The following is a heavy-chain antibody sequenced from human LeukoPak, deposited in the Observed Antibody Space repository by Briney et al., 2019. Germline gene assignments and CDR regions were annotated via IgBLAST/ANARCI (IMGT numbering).Heavy chain of an antibody. V-gene: IGHV4-59*08. CDR2: IYDTGST. CDR3: ARHRAYSSSSPFDY. J-gene: IGHJ4*02. D-gene: IGHD6-6*01. CDR1: GGSISSLY. Sequence: KSSETLSLTCSVSGGSISSLYWSWIRQPPGKGLEWIGYIYDTGSTNYNPSLKSRVTMFVDMSKNQFSLRLSSVPAADTAVYYCARHRAYSSSSPFDYWGQGTLVTVSS.